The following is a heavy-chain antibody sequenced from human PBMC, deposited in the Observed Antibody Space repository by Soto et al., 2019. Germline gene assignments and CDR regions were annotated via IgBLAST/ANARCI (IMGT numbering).Heavy chain of an antibody. CDR1: GFTFSSYA. J-gene: IGHJ4*02. Sequence: EVQLLESGGGLVQPGGSLRLSCAASGFTFSSYAMSWVRQAPGKGLEWVSAISGSGGSTYYADSVKGRFTISRDNSKNPLYLQMNTLRADDTAVYYCAKYLYVGNSLVAYSGQGTLVTVSS. D-gene: IGHD3-16*01. V-gene: IGHV3-23*01. CDR3: AKYLYVGNSLVAY. CDR2: ISGSGGST.